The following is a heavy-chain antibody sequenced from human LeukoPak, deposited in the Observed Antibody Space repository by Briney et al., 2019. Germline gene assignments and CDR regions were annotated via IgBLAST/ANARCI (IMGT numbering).Heavy chain of an antibody. CDR3: PRGRTQGASSCVNY. CDR2: INPNNGGP. J-gene: IGHJ4*02. CDR1: RYTFTGYY. D-gene: IGHD6-13*01. Sequence: ASVKVSCKASRYTFTGYYMHWVRPAPGQGLQWMAWINPNNGGPNSAQNFPGTVTITRATSTNTAYMEVSTLTSHATAVSYCPRGRTQGASSCVNYWGQGTLVTVSA. V-gene: IGHV1-2*02.